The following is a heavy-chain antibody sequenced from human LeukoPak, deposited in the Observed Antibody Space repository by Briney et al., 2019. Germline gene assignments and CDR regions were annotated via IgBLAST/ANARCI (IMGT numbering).Heavy chain of an antibody. V-gene: IGHV4-39*07. CDR1: GGSISSSSYY. J-gene: IGHJ4*02. D-gene: IGHD6-19*01. CDR3: ARGIKDSSGWYVPMATRFDY. Sequence: SETLSLTCTVSGGSISSSSYYWGWIRQPPGKGLEWIGSIYHSGSTYYNPSLKSRVTISVDTSKNQFSLKLSSVTAADTAVYYCARGIKDSSGWYVPMATRFDYWGQGTLVTVSS. CDR2: IYHSGST.